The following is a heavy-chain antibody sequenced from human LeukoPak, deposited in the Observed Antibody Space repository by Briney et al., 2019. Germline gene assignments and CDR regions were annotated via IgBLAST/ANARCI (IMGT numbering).Heavy chain of an antibody. CDR2: INSDGSTT. Sequence: GGSLRLSCAASGFTFSSYWMHWVRQAPGKGLVWVSRINSDGSTTTYADSVKGRFTISRGNAKNTLYLQMNGLRAEDTAVYYCTRGGVDHWGQGTLVTVSS. CDR1: GFTFSSYW. CDR3: TRGGVDH. V-gene: IGHV3-74*01. J-gene: IGHJ4*02. D-gene: IGHD3-16*01.